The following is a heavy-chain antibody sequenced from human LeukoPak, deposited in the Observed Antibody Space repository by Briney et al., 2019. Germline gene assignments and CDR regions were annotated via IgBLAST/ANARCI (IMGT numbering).Heavy chain of an antibody. CDR2: ISYDGSNK. D-gene: IGHD3-10*01. CDR1: GFTFSSYG. CDR3: AKDGSGSPVDY. Sequence: GRSLRLSCAASGFTFSSYGMHWVRQAPGKGLEWVAVISYDGSNKYYADSVKGRFTISRDNSKNTLYLQMNSLRAEDTAVYYCAKDGSGSPVDYWGQGTLVTVSS. V-gene: IGHV3-30*18. J-gene: IGHJ4*02.